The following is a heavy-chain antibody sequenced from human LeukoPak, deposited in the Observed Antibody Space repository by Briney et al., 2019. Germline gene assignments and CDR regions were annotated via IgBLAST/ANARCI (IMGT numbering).Heavy chain of an antibody. D-gene: IGHD3-10*01. CDR1: GFTFSDYG. CDR2: LSPHANYD. CDR3: ARDFYYGSGSFYKSGMDV. Sequence: PGGSLRLSCAASGFTFSDYGIHWVRQAPGKGLEWVAVLSPHANYDYYADSVKGRFTISRDNSKNTLYLQMNSLRAEDTAVYYCARDFYYGSGSFYKSGMDVWGQGTTLTVSS. V-gene: IGHV3-33*01. J-gene: IGHJ6*02.